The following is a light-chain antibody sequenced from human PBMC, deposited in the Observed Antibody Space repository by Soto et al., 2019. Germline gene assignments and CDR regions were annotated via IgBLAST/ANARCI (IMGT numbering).Light chain of an antibody. CDR3: QQYGSSPQWT. CDR1: QSVSSSY. CDR2: GAS. V-gene: IGKV3-20*01. J-gene: IGKJ1*01. Sequence: EIVLTQSPATLSVSLGHSATLSCRAIQSVSSSYLAWYQQKPGQAPRLLIYGASSRATGIPDRFSGSGSGTDFTLTISRLEPEDFAVYYCQQYGSSPQWTFGQGTKVDI.